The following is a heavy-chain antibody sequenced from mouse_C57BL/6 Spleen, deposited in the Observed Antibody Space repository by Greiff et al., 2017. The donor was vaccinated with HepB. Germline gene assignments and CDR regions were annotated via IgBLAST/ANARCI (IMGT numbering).Heavy chain of an antibody. Sequence: VQLQQSGTVLARPGASVKMSCKTSGYTFTSYWMHWVKQRPGQGLEWRGAIYPGNSDTSYNQKFKGKAKMTAVTSASTAYMELSSLTNEDSAVYYCTRARYYGSSGYFDYWGQGTTLTVSS. D-gene: IGHD1-1*01. CDR2: IYPGNSDT. CDR1: GYTFTSYW. J-gene: IGHJ2*01. V-gene: IGHV1-5*01. CDR3: TRARYYGSSGYFDY.